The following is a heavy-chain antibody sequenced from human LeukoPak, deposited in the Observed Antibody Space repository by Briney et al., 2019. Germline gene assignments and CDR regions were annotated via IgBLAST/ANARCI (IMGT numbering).Heavy chain of an antibody. D-gene: IGHD6-13*01. J-gene: IGHJ4*02. CDR2: IYYSGST. Sequence: SETLSLTCTVSGGSISSYYWSWIRQPPGKGLEWIGYIYYSGSTNYNPSLKSRVTISVDTSKNQFSLKLSSVTAADTAVYYCARATIGIAAAAPFDYWGQGTLVTVSS. CDR3: ARATIGIAAAAPFDY. CDR1: GGSISSYY. V-gene: IGHV4-59*01.